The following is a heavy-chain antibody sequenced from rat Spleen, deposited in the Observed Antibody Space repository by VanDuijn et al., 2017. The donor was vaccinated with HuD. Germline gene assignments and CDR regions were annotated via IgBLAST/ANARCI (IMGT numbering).Heavy chain of an antibody. CDR3: ARPSARYASGYSYYFEY. CDR1: XFTXXXYX. Sequence: EVQLVESGGGLVXXGRXXKLSCAXXXFTXXXYXXXWVXXXPTXXXEXXXSISTGGGNTYNRDSVQGRFTISSDNANSTLYLQRDNVRSEDTATYYGARPSARYASGYSYYFEYWGQGVMVTVSS. J-gene: IGHJ2*01. D-gene: IGHD4-3*01. V-gene: IGHV5-25*01. CDR2: ISTGGGNT.